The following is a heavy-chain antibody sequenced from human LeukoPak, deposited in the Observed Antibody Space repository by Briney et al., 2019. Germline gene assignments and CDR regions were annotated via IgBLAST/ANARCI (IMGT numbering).Heavy chain of an antibody. CDR1: GYTFTGYY. Sequence: GASVKVSCKASGYTFTGYYMHWVRQAPGQGLEWMGWINPNSGDTNYAQKLQGRVTMTRDTSISTAYMELSRLKSDDTAAYYCAASYDFWGGYLNHDYWGQGTLVTVSS. V-gene: IGHV1-2*02. J-gene: IGHJ4*02. D-gene: IGHD3-3*01. CDR2: INPNSGDT. CDR3: AASYDFWGGYLNHDY.